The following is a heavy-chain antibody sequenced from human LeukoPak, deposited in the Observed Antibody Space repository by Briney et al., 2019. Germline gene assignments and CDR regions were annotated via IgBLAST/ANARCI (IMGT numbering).Heavy chain of an antibody. Sequence: GGSLRLSCAASGFTVSSNSMSWVRQAPGKGLEWVSFIYSGSTHYSDSVKGRFTISRDNSKNTLYLQMNSLRAEDTAVYYCARRAGAYSHPYDYWGQGTLVTVSS. CDR3: ARRAGAYSHPYDY. D-gene: IGHD4/OR15-4a*01. J-gene: IGHJ4*02. CDR2: IYSGST. CDR1: GFTVSSNS. V-gene: IGHV3-53*01.